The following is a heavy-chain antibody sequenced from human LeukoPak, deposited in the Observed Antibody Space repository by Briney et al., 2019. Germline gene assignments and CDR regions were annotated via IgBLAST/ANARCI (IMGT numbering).Heavy chain of an antibody. CDR2: VHPSEGT. J-gene: IGHJ4*02. CDR3: ASHGRRTYYDFWSGYAENYFDY. Sequence: SGTLSLTCAVSGGSVSHSNWWTWVRQSPGKGLEWIGEVHPSEGTNYNPSLKSRVTISLDKSKDQFSLKLSSVTAADTAVYYCASHGRRTYYDFWSGYAENYFDYWGQGTLVTVSS. D-gene: IGHD3-3*01. V-gene: IGHV4-4*02. CDR1: GGSVSHSNW.